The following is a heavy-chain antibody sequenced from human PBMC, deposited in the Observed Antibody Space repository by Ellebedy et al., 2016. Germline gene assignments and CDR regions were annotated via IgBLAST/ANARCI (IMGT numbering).Heavy chain of an antibody. D-gene: IGHD1-26*01. J-gene: IGHJ4*02. V-gene: IGHV3-21*01. CDR1: GFTFSSYS. CDR2: ISSSSSYI. Sequence: GESLKISCAASGFTFSSYSMNWVRQAPGKGLEWVSSISSSSSYIYYADSVKGRFTISRDNAKNSLYLQMNSLRAEDTAVYYCAKRVGATTESDYWGQGTLVTVSS. CDR3: AKRVGATTESDY.